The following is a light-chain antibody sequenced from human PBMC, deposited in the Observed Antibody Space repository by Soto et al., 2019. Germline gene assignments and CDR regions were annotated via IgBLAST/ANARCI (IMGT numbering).Light chain of an antibody. CDR3: HQYGSSPGS. CDR1: QSVSSN. V-gene: IGKV3-20*01. J-gene: IGKJ1*01. Sequence: EIVMTQSPGTLSVSPGERATLSCRASQSVSSNLAWYQQKPGQAPRLLIYGASTRATGIPDRFSGGGSGTDFTLTISRLEAEDFAIYYCHQYGSSPGSFGQGTKVDI. CDR2: GAS.